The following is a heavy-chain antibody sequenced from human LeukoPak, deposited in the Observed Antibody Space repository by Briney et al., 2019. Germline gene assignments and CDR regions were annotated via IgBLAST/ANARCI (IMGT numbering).Heavy chain of an antibody. CDR2: ISSSSVTI. J-gene: IGHJ4*02. V-gene: IGHV3-48*04. CDR1: GFTLSNYS. CDR3: ARVGQQQLITFDS. Sequence: GGSLRLSCAASGFTLSNYSINWVRQAPGKGLEWISYISSSSVTIYYADSVKGRFTISRDNVKNSVYLQMNSLRAEDTAVYYCARVGQQQLITFDSWGQGTLVTVSS. D-gene: IGHD6-13*01.